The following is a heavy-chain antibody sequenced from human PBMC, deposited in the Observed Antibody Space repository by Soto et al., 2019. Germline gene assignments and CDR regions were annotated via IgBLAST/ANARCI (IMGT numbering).Heavy chain of an antibody. V-gene: IGHV3-30-3*01. CDR3: ARDLRFD. Sequence: QVQLVESGGGVVQPGRSLRLSCAASGFTFSSYAMHWVRQAPGKGLEWVAVISYDGSNKYYADSVKGRFTISRDNSKNTLYLQMNSLRAEDTAVYYCARDLRFDWGQGTLVTVFS. CDR2: ISYDGSNK. CDR1: GFTFSSYA. D-gene: IGHD3-10*01. J-gene: IGHJ4*02.